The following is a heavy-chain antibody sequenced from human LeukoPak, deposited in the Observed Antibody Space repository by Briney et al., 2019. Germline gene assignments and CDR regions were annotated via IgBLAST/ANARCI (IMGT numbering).Heavy chain of an antibody. V-gene: IGHV3-11*01. J-gene: IGHJ4*02. CDR3: ARKGGGGPTDY. D-gene: IGHD3-16*01. CDR2: ISSSDKTT. Sequence: GGSLRLSCAASGFTFRDYYMSWIRQAPGKGLEWVSYISSSDKTTYYADSVKGRFTISRDNAKNSLYLQMDSLRAEDTAVYYCARKGGGGPTDYWGQGTLVTVSS. CDR1: GFTFRDYY.